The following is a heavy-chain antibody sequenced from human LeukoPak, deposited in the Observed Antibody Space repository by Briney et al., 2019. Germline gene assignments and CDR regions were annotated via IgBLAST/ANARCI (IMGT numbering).Heavy chain of an antibody. CDR2: ISYDGSNK. Sequence: GRSLRLSCAASGFTFSSYAMHWVRQAPGKGLEWVAVISYDGSNKYYADSVKGRFTISRDNSKNTLYLQMNSLRAEDTAVYYCARGLYYYDSSGQDAFDYWGQGTLVTVSS. J-gene: IGHJ4*02. D-gene: IGHD3-22*01. CDR3: ARGLYYYDSSGQDAFDY. CDR1: GFTFSSYA. V-gene: IGHV3-30-3*01.